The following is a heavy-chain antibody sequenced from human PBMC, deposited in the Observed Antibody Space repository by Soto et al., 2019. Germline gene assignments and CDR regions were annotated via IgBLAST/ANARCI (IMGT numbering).Heavy chain of an antibody. CDR3: ARTYYDFWSGYYTGYYFDY. CDR2: IYYSGST. D-gene: IGHD3-3*01. J-gene: IGHJ4*02. V-gene: IGHV4-59*01. CDR1: GGSISSYY. Sequence: SETLSLTCTVSGGSISSYYWSWIRQPPGKGLEWIGYIYYSGSTNYNPSLKSRVTISVDTSKNQFSLKLSSVTAADTAVYYCARTYYDFWSGYYTGYYFDYWGQGTLVTVSS.